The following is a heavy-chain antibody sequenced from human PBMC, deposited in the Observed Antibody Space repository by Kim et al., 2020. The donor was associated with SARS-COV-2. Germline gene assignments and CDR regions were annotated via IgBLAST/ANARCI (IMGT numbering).Heavy chain of an antibody. V-gene: IGHV1-3*01. D-gene: IGHD6-19*01. Sequence: SQKSQGIVTITRDTSASTAYMGLSSLRSEDTAVYYCARGKTVPDSSGFDYWGQGTLVTVSS. CDR3: ARGKTVPDSSGFDY. J-gene: IGHJ4*02.